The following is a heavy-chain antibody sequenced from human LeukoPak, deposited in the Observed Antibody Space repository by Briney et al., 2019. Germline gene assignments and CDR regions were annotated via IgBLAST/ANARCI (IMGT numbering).Heavy chain of an antibody. CDR2: INPNSGGT. J-gene: IGHJ6*02. Sequence: GASVKVSCKASGYTFTGYCMHWVRQAPGQGLEWMGWINPNSGGTNYAQKFQGWVTMTRDTSISTAYMELSSLRSEDTAVYYCASSKGSGYGYYYYGMDVWGQGTTVTVSS. CDR1: GYTFTGYC. V-gene: IGHV1-2*04. CDR3: ASSKGSGYGYYYYGMDV. D-gene: IGHD3-22*01.